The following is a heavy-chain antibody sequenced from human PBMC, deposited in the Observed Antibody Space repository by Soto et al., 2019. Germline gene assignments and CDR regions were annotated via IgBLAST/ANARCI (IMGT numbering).Heavy chain of an antibody. Sequence: SVKVSCKASGGTFSTYTFSWVRQAPGQGLEWMGRIIPIFGTPYYAQKFQGRVTITADKSTSTVYMELSSLRSDDTAVYFCARGLECRGYCLDKPTWFAPWGQGXLVTVYS. J-gene: IGHJ5*02. CDR1: GGTFSTYT. D-gene: IGHD2-15*01. V-gene: IGHV1-69*06. CDR3: ARGLECRGYCLDKPTWFAP. CDR2: IIPIFGTP.